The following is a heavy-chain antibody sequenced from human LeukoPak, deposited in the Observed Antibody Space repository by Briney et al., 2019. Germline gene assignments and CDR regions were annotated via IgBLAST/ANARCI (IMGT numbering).Heavy chain of an antibody. V-gene: IGHV3-7*01. J-gene: IGHJ3*02. D-gene: IGHD2-15*01. CDR1: GFTFNNYY. CDR2: IKEDGSET. Sequence: PGGSLRLSCAVSGFTFNNYYMTWVRQAPGKGLEWVDGIKEDGSETYYVESVKGRFTISRDNAKNSLFLQMSSLRAEDKAVYYCARERYCSGGGCYRGYAFHIWGQGTMVTVSS. CDR3: ARERYCSGGGCYRGYAFHI.